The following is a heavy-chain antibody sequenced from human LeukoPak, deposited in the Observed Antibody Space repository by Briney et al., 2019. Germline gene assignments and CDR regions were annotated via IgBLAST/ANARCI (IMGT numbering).Heavy chain of an antibody. CDR2: INSDGSST. V-gene: IGHV3-74*03. Sequence: PGGSLRLSCAASGFTFSNYWIHWVRQAPGKGLVWVSRINSDGSSTKYADSVRGRFTISRDNAKNTLYLQMNSLRAEDTAVYYCATVAGTFSDAFDIWGHGQWSPSL. J-gene: IGHJ3*02. CDR3: ATVAGTFSDAFDI. CDR1: GFTFSNYW. D-gene: IGHD6-19*01.